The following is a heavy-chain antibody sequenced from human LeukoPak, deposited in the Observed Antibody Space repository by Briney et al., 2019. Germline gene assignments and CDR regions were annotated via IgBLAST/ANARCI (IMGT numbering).Heavy chain of an antibody. CDR2: IKPDGSEK. D-gene: IGHD6-19*01. CDR3: ARLPTPYSSGWYPDY. CDR1: GFSFDTYW. V-gene: IGHV3-7*03. J-gene: IGHJ4*02. Sequence: GGSLRLSCAVSGFSFDTYWMTWVRQAPGKGLEWVANIKPDGSEKYYVDSVKGRFTISRDNARNSLYLQMNSLRVEDTAVYYCARLPTPYSSGWYPDYWGQGTLVTVSS.